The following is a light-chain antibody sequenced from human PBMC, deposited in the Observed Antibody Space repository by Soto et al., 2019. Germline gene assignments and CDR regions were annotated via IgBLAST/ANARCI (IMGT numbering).Light chain of an antibody. CDR1: SSNIGSNY. V-gene: IGLV1-47*01. CDR3: SAWDDSLSGVV. J-gene: IGLJ2*01. Sequence: QSVLTQPPSASGTPGPRVSISCSGSSSNIGSNYVYWYQQLPGTAPKLLIYRNNQRPSGVPDRFSCSKSGTSASLAISGLRSDDEADYYCSAWDDSLSGVVFGGGTKLTVL. CDR2: RNN.